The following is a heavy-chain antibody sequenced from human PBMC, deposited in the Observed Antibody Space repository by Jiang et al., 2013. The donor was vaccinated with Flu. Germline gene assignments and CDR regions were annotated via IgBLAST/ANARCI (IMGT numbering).Heavy chain of an antibody. J-gene: IGHJ5*02. CDR3: AREDCSSTSCYTGWFDP. CDR1: GGTFSSYA. Sequence: SVKVSCKASGGTFSSYAISWVRQAPGQGLEWMGRIIPILGIANYAQKFQGRVTITADKSTSTAYMELSSLRSEDTAVYYCAREDCSSTSCYTGWFDPWGQGTLVTVSS. V-gene: IGHV1-69*04. D-gene: IGHD2-2*02. CDR2: IIPILGIA.